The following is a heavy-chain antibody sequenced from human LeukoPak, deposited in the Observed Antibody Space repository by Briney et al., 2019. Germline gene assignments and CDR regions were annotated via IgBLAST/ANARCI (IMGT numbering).Heavy chain of an antibody. Sequence: GGSLRLSCAASGFTVSSNYMSWVRQAPGKGLEWVSVIYSGGSTYYADSVKGRFTISRDNSENTLYLQMNSLRAEDTAVYYCARVITIFGVVITQSYGMDVWGQGTTVTVSS. V-gene: IGHV3-66*01. CDR1: GFTVSSNY. D-gene: IGHD3-3*01. J-gene: IGHJ6*02. CDR3: ARVITIFGVVITQSYGMDV. CDR2: IYSGGST.